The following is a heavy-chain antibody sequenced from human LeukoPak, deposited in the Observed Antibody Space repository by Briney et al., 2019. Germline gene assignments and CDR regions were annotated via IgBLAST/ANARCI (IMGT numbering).Heavy chain of an antibody. D-gene: IGHD3-16*01. J-gene: IGHJ6*02. Sequence: GGSLSFSCAASGLIFNSYWLTWLRKAQGKGLEWVTNVDQDGSEKYYVGSVKGRFTISRDNAKNSLYLQMSNLRAEDTAVYFCARGGGLDVWGQGATVTVSS. CDR2: VDQDGSEK. V-gene: IGHV3-7*03. CDR1: GLIFNSYW. CDR3: ARGGGLDV.